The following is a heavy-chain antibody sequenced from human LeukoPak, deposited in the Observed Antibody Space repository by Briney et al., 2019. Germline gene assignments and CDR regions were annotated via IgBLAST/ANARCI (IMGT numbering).Heavy chain of an antibody. CDR1: GGSISSSSYY. V-gene: IGHV4-39*01. Sequence: SETLSLTCTVSGGSISSSSYYWGWIRQPPGKGLEWIGSIYYSGSTYYNPSLKSRVTISVDTSKNQFSLKLSSVTAADTAVYYCARHLDVVATMGFDYWGQGTLVTVSS. CDR2: IYYSGST. J-gene: IGHJ4*02. D-gene: IGHD5-12*01. CDR3: ARHLDVVATMGFDY.